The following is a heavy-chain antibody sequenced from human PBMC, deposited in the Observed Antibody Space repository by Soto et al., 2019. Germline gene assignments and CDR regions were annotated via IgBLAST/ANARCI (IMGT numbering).Heavy chain of an antibody. J-gene: IGHJ4*02. D-gene: IGHD6-19*01. Sequence: KPSETLSLTCSVSGGSIGSYHWSWSRQPAGKGLELIGRIYISGSTNYNPSLESRVTMSVDTSKNQCSLKLRSVTAADTAVYYCARSGARDSWLADYWGLGTLVTVSS. V-gene: IGHV4-4*07. CDR2: IYISGST. CDR1: GGSIGSYH. CDR3: ARSGARDSWLADY.